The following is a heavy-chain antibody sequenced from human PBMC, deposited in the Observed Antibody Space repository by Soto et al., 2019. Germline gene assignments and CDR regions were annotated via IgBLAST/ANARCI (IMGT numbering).Heavy chain of an antibody. CDR2: VKDGGHT. CDR1: GGSLSGYY. CDR3: ARGQEGVVATH. Sequence: QVQLQQWGAGLLKPSETLSLNCAVTGGSLSGYYWSWIRQAPGKGLEWIGEVKDGGHTNYSPSLRRRVTISSETSNNQFSLRLNSATAADTGVYYCARGQEGVVATHWDQGSLVTVSS. D-gene: IGHD5-12*01. V-gene: IGHV4-34*01. J-gene: IGHJ4*02.